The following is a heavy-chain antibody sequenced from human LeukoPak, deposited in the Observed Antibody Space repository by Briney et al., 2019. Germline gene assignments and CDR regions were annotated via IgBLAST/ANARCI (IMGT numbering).Heavy chain of an antibody. CDR3: AKSSYYDSSGYYREYYLDY. CDR2: ISGSGGST. J-gene: IGHJ4*02. D-gene: IGHD3-22*01. CDR1: GFTFSSYA. V-gene: IGHV3-23*01. Sequence: PGGSLRLSCAASGFTFSSYAMSWVRQAPGKGLEWVSAISGSGGSTYYADSVKGRFTISRDNSKNTLYLQMNSLRAEDTAVYYCAKSSYYDSSGYYREYYLDYWGQGTLVTVS.